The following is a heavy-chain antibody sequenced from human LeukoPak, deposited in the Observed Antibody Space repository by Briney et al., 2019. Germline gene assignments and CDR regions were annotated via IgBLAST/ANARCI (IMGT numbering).Heavy chain of an antibody. CDR2: IYSGGST. Sequence: PGGSLRLSCAASGFTVSSNYMSWVRQAPGKGLEWVSVIYSGGSTYYADSVKGRFTNSRDNSKNTLYLQMNSLRAEDTAVYYCARDPGGYFFDYWGQGTLVTVSS. D-gene: IGHD3-10*01. V-gene: IGHV3-53*01. J-gene: IGHJ4*02. CDR3: ARDPGGYFFDY. CDR1: GFTVSSNY.